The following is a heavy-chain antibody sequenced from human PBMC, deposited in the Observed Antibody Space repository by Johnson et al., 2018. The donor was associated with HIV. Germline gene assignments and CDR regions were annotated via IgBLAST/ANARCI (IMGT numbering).Heavy chain of an antibody. J-gene: IGHJ3*02. Sequence: QVQLVESGGGVVQPGRSLRLSCTASGFTFSSYGIHWVRQAPGKGLEWVAVISYDGINKYYADSVKGRFTISRDNSKNTLYLQMNSLRAEDTAVYYCAREVRRWLQFDAFEIWGQGTMVTVAS. CDR1: GFTFSSYG. V-gene: IGHV3-30*03. D-gene: IGHD5-24*01. CDR2: ISYDGINK. CDR3: AREVRRWLQFDAFEI.